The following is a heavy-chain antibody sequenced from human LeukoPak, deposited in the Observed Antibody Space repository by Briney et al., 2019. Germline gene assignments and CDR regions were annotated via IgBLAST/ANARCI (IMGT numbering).Heavy chain of an antibody. CDR2: ITTNGRST. J-gene: IGHJ4*02. D-gene: IGHD4/OR15-4a*01. CDR1: GFIFSTSA. V-gene: IGHV3-64D*06. CDR3: VRDLT. Sequence: GGSLRLSCSASGFIFSTSAMHWVRQAPGKGPQFVSAITTNGRSTYYADSVKGRFTISRDNFKSTLDLQMSSLRAEDTAVYYCVRDLTWGQGTLVTVSS.